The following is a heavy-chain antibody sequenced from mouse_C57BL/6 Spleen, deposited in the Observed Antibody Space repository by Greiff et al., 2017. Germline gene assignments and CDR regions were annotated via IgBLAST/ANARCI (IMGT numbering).Heavy chain of an antibody. D-gene: IGHD3-2*02. CDR1: GYTFTSYW. CDR2: IYPGSGST. CDR3: ASEALDSSGYPYAMDY. Sequence: QVQLQQPGAELVKPGASVKMSCKASGYTFTSYWITWVKQRPGQGLEWIGDIYPGSGSTNYNEKFKSKATLTVDTSSSTAYMQLSSLTSEDSAVYYCASEALDSSGYPYAMDYWGQGTSVTVSS. J-gene: IGHJ4*01. V-gene: IGHV1-55*01.